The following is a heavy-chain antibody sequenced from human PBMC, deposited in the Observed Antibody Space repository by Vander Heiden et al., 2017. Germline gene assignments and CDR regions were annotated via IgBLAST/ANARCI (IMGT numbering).Heavy chain of an antibody. V-gene: IGHV3-33*01. CDR3: ARGVLDYDREIYYYYYGMDV. Sequence: QVQLVESGGGVVQPGRYLRLSCAASGFTFSSYGLHGVRQAPGKGLELVAVIWYDGSNKYYADSVKGRFTISRDNSKNTLYLQMNSLRAEDTAVYYCARGVLDYDREIYYYYYGMDVWGQGTTVTVSS. D-gene: IGHD3-22*01. CDR1: GFTFSSYG. J-gene: IGHJ6*02. CDR2: IWYDGSNK.